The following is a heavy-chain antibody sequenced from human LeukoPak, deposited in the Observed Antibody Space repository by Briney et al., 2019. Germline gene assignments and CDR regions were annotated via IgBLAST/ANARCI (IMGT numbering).Heavy chain of an antibody. CDR2: ISWNSGSI. J-gene: IGHJ6*02. D-gene: IGHD3-22*01. CDR3: AKDIVGQYYYDSSGYSGGMDV. CDR1: GFTFDDYA. Sequence: GGSLRLSCAASGFTFDDYAMHWVRQAPGKGLEWVSGISWNSGSIGYADSVKGRFTISRDNAKNSLYLQMNSLRAEDTALYYCAKDIVGQYYYDSSGYSGGMDVWGQGTTVTVSS. V-gene: IGHV3-9*01.